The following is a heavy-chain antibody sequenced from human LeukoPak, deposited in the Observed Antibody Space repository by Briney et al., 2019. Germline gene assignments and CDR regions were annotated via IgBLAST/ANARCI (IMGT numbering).Heavy chain of an antibody. Sequence: PSETLSLTCTVSGGSISSYYWSWIRQPPGKGLEWIGEINHSGSTNYNPSLKSRVTTSVDTSKNQFSLKLSSVTAADTAVYYCARDISGVAYYFDYWGQGTLVTVSS. D-gene: IGHD2-15*01. CDR2: INHSGST. CDR3: ARDISGVAYYFDY. J-gene: IGHJ4*02. V-gene: IGHV4-34*01. CDR1: GGSISSYY.